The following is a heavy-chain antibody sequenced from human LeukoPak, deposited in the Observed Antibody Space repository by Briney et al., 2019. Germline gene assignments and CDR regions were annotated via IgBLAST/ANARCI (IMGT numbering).Heavy chain of an antibody. D-gene: IGHD6-6*01. V-gene: IGHV4-39*07. CDR1: GGSISSSSYY. J-gene: IGHJ6*03. Sequence: SETLSLTCTVSGGSISSSSYYWGWIRQPPGKGLEWIGSIYYSGSTYYNPSLKSRVTISIDTSNNQVSLRLTSVTAADTAIYYCARGIAARPFYYNYYMDVWGTGTKVSVSS. CDR3: ARGIAARPFYYNYYMDV. CDR2: IYYSGST.